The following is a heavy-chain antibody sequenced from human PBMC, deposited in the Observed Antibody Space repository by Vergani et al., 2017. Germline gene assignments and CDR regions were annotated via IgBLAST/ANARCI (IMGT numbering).Heavy chain of an antibody. Sequence: QVQLLESGGGVVQPGRSLRLSCAASGFTFSSYGLHWVRQAPGKGLEWVAVIWYDGSNKYYADSVTGRFTISRDNSKNTLYQQMNSLRAEDTAVYYCARDRIGVAAAGTGFDPWGQGTLVTVSS. CDR1: GFTFSSYG. CDR3: ARDRIGVAAAGTGFDP. V-gene: IGHV3-33*01. CDR2: IWYDGSNK. D-gene: IGHD6-13*01. J-gene: IGHJ5*02.